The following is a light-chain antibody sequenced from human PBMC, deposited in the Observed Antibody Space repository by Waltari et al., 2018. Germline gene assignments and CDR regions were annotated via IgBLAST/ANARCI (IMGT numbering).Light chain of an antibody. V-gene: IGLV3-25*03. Sequence: SYELTQPPSVSVSPGQTARITRPGHALPTQYGYWYQHKPGQAPVLVMYKDSERPSGIPDRFSGSSSGTTVTLTISGVQAEDEADYYCQSADSSNTYVVFGGGTRLTVL. CDR2: KDS. J-gene: IGLJ2*01. CDR3: QSADSSNTYVV. CDR1: ALPTQY.